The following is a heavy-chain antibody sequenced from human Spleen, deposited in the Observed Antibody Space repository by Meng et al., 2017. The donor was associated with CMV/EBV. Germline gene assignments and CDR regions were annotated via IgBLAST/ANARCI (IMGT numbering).Heavy chain of an antibody. D-gene: IGHD2-2*02. V-gene: IGHV3-30*04. CDR3: AKGTCSGTNCYTLINYGMDV. CDR2: ISYDGSNK. J-gene: IGHJ6*02. Sequence: GESLKISCAASGFTFSSYAMHWVRQAPGKGLEWVAVISYDGSNKYYADSVKGRFTISRDNSKSTLFLHMSSLRAEDTAVYYCAKGTCSGTNCYTLINYGMDVWGQGTTVTVSS. CDR1: GFTFSSYA.